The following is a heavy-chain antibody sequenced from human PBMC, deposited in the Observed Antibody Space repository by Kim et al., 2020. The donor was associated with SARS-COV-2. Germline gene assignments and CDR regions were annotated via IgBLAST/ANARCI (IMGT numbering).Heavy chain of an antibody. D-gene: IGHD3-16*01. J-gene: IGHJ4*02. CDR3: ARVCVGTTMITGCYDY. Sequence: SLRSRVTRSVDTSKNQFSLKLSSVTAADTAVYYCARVCVGTTMITGCYDYWGQGTLVTVSS. V-gene: IGHV4-59*01.